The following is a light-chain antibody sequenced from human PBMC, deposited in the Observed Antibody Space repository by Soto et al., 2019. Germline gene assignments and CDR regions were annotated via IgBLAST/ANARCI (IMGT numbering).Light chain of an antibody. CDR1: TGAVTSNHH. V-gene: IGLV7-46*01. J-gene: IGLJ2*01. CDR3: SLSYNAARV. Sequence: QAVVTQEPSLTVSPGGTVTLTCGSSTGAVTSNHHPYWFQQKAGQAPRTLIYDTSNKHSWTPARFSGSLLGDKAALTLSGAQPEDEAQYYCSLSYNAARVFGGGTKLTVL. CDR2: DTS.